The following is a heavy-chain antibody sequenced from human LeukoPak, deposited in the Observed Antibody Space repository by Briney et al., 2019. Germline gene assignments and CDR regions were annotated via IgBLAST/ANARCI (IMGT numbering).Heavy chain of an antibody. Sequence: SETLSLTCAVYGGSFSGYYWSWIRQPPGKGLEWIGEINHSGSTNYNPSLKSRVTISVDTSKNQFSLKLSSVTAADTAVYYCARDASLVLDIVVVPAASYGGYYYYGMDVWGQGTTVTVSS. CDR2: INHSGST. V-gene: IGHV4-34*01. D-gene: IGHD2-2*01. CDR1: GGSFSGYY. CDR3: ARDASLVLDIVVVPAASYGGYYYYGMDV. J-gene: IGHJ6*02.